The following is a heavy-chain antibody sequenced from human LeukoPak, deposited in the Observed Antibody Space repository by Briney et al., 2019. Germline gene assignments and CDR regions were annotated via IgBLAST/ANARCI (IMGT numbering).Heavy chain of an antibody. D-gene: IGHD3-22*01. J-gene: IGHJ6*03. V-gene: IGHV4-4*02. Sequence: SGTLSLTCAVSGGSISSSNWWSWVRQPPGKGLEWIGEIYHSGSTNYNPSLKSRVTISVDKSKNQFSLKLSSVTAADTAVYYCARPALRYYYDSSGYYPHYYYYYMDVWGKGTTVTVSS. CDR1: GGSISSSNW. CDR2: IYHSGST. CDR3: ARPALRYYYDSSGYYPHYYYYYMDV.